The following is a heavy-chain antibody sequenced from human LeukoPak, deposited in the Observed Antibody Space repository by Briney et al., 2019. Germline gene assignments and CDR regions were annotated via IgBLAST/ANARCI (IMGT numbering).Heavy chain of an antibody. CDR3: ARSRQYCSSTSCLNWFDP. CDR1: GYTFTSYG. Sequence: GASVKVSCKASGYTFTSYGISWVRQAPGQGLEWMGWISAYNGNTNYAQKLQGRVSMTTDTSTSTAYMELRSLRSDDTAVYYCARSRQYCSSTSCLNWFDPWGQGTLVTVSS. D-gene: IGHD2-2*01. V-gene: IGHV1-18*01. J-gene: IGHJ5*02. CDR2: ISAYNGNT.